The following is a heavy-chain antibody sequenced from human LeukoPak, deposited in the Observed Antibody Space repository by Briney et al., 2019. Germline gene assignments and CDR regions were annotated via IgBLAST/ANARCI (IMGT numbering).Heavy chain of an antibody. V-gene: IGHV3-74*01. Sequence: PGGSLRLSCAASGFTFSAFWMHWVRQAPGKGLVWVSRINSDDSRTTYADSVKGRFTISRDNAKNTLYLQMNSLRAEDTAVYYCARDRGSSWYYGMDVWGQGTTVTVSS. D-gene: IGHD6-13*01. CDR2: INSDDSRT. J-gene: IGHJ6*02. CDR1: GFTFSAFW. CDR3: ARDRGSSWYYGMDV.